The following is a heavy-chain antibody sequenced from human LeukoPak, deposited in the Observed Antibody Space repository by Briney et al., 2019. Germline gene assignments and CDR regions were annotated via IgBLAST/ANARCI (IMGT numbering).Heavy chain of an antibody. Sequence: SVKVSCKASGGTFSSYAISWVRQAPGQGLEWIGRIIPILGIANYAQKFQGRVTITADKSTSTAYMELSSMRSEDTAVYYCAGYCSGGRCQALGYYYYYYGMDVWGQGTTVTVSS. V-gene: IGHV1-69*04. CDR2: IIPILGIA. CDR1: GGTFSSYA. CDR3: AGYCSGGRCQALGYYYYYYGMDV. J-gene: IGHJ6*02. D-gene: IGHD2-15*01.